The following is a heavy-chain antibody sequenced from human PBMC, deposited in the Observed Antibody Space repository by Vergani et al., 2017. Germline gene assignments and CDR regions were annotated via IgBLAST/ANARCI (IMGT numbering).Heavy chain of an antibody. CDR2: IDPSDSYT. CDR3: ARHTKYDGEYYYDSSVDY. CDR1: GYSFTSYW. J-gene: IGHJ4*02. V-gene: IGHV5-10-1*01. D-gene: IGHD3-22*01. Sequence: EVQLVQSGAEVKKPGESLKISCKGSGYSFTSYWISWVRQMPGKGLEWMGRIDPSDSYTNYSPSFQGHVTISADKSISTAYLQWSSLKASDTAMYYCARHTKYDGEYYYDSSVDYWGQGTLVTVSS.